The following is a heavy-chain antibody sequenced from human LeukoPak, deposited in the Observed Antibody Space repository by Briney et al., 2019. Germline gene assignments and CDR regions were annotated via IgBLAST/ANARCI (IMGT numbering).Heavy chain of an antibody. V-gene: IGHV3-30*03. CDR3: ATLSGYDWDY. CDR1: GFTFRSYG. Sequence: GTSLRLSCAASGFTFRSYGMHWVRQAPGKGLEWVAVISDDGSNKYYADSVKGRFSISRDNSKNTLYLQMNSLRAEDTAVYYCATLSGYDWDYWGQGTLVTVSS. D-gene: IGHD5-12*01. CDR2: ISDDGSNK. J-gene: IGHJ4*02.